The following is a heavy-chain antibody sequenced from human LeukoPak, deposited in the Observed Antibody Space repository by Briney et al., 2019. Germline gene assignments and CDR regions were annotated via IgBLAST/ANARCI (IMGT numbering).Heavy chain of an antibody. D-gene: IGHD6-19*01. CDR2: ISDSGSAI. J-gene: IGHJ4*02. Sequence: PGGSLRLPCAASGFSISTFEMNWVRQAPGKGLEWVSYISDSGSAIQHADSVRGRFAISRDNAKNSLYLEMHSLRVEDTAVYYCATKVAGTSHFSYWGQGTLVTVSS. V-gene: IGHV3-48*03. CDR3: ATKVAGTSHFSY. CDR1: GFSISTFE.